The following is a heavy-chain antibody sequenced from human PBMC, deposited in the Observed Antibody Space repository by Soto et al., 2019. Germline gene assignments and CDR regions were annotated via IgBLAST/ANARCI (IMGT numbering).Heavy chain of an antibody. V-gene: IGHV4-39*01. Sequence: PSETLSLTCTVSGGSISSSSYYWGWIRQPPGKGLEWIGSIYYSGSTNYNPSLKSRVTISVDTSKNQFSLKLSSVTAADTAVYYCAAELLWFGELSYYYYYRMDLWGQGTTVTV. D-gene: IGHD3-10*01. J-gene: IGHJ6*02. CDR2: IYYSGST. CDR1: GGSISSSSYY. CDR3: AAELLWFGELSYYYYYRMDL.